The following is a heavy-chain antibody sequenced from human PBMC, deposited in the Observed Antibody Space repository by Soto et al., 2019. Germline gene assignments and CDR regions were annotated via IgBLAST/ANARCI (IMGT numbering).Heavy chain of an antibody. D-gene: IGHD5-12*01. CDR2: SANKPKSYTT. CDR3: VRGYNSFDS. J-gene: IGHJ4*02. V-gene: IGHV3-72*01. CDR1: GFIFSDHY. Sequence: EVQLVESGGGLVQPGGSLRLSCAASGFIFSDHYMDWVRQAPGKGLEWVGRSANKPKSYTTLYAASVKGRFTISRDVSSNPLYLQMNSLKTEDTAVYYCVRGYNSFDSWGQGTQVTASS.